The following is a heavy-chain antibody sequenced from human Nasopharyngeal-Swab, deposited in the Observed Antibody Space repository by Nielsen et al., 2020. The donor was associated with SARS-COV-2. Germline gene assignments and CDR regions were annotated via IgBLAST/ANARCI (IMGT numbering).Heavy chain of an antibody. CDR1: EFTMSRNG. Sequence: GGSLRHSCAASEFTMSRNGMHWARQAPGKGLEWVAYISSSSSTSYYADSVKGRFTISRDNPKNSLYLQMNSLRDEDTALYYCARDVAIVGATLENWGQGTLVTVSS. J-gene: IGHJ4*02. V-gene: IGHV3-48*02. D-gene: IGHD1-26*01. CDR2: ISSSSSTS. CDR3: ARDVAIVGATLEN.